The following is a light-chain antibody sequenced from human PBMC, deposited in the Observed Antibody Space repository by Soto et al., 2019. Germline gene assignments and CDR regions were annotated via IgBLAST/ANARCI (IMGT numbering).Light chain of an antibody. CDR3: QQYDRSWT. J-gene: IGKJ1*01. V-gene: IGKV3-20*01. Sequence: EIVLTQSPVTLSLSPGERATLSCRASQTVSHNYLAWYQQKPGQAPRLLIYGASSRASGIPDRFSGSGSGTDFILTISRLEPEDFAVYYCQQYDRSWTFGQGTKVDIK. CDR2: GAS. CDR1: QTVSHNY.